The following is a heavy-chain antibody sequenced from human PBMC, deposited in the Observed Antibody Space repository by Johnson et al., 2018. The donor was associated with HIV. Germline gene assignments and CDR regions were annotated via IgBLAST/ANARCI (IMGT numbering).Heavy chain of an antibody. Sequence: VQLVESGGGLVQSGGSLRLSCAASGITVNTNYMSWVRRAPGKGLEWVSVIFSVGSTYYADSVKGRFTISRDNSKNRLYLQMNSLRPGDTAVYYCARDGRDVATRGGFDIWGPGTVVTVSS. J-gene: IGHJ3*02. D-gene: IGHD5-12*01. CDR3: ARDGRDVATRGGFDI. V-gene: IGHV3-66*02. CDR1: GITVNTNY. CDR2: IFSVGST.